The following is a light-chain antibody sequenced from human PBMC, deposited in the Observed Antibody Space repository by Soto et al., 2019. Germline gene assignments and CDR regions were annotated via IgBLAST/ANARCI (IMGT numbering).Light chain of an antibody. CDR1: QNINNY. V-gene: IGKV1-5*03. J-gene: IGKJ1*01. CDR3: QQYNSQWT. CDR2: KAS. Sequence: DIQMTQSPSSLSASVGDRVTITCQASQNINNYLNWYQQKPGRAPKLLIYKASSLESGVPSRFSGSGSGTEFTLTISSLQPDDFATYYCQQYNSQWTFGQGTKVDIK.